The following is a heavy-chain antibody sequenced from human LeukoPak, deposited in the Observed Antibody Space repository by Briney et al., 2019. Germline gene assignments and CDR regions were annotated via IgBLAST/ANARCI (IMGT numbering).Heavy chain of an antibody. J-gene: IGHJ3*02. CDR1: GGSFSGYY. Sequence: SETLSLTCAVYGGSFSGYYWSWIRQPPGKGLEWIGEINHSGSTNYNPSLKSLVTISVDTSKNQFSLKLSSVTAADTAVYYCARGFGLRSAFDIWGQGTMVTVSS. D-gene: IGHD5-12*01. V-gene: IGHV4-34*01. CDR2: INHSGST. CDR3: ARGFGLRSAFDI.